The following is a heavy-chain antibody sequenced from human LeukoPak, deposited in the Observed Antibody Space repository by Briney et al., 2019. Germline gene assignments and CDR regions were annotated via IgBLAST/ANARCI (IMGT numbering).Heavy chain of an antibody. CDR2: IYYTGDT. J-gene: IGHJ3*02. CDR1: GGFINGYY. CDR3: ARTLYYDSRGRDAFDI. Sequence: SETLPLTCTVSGGFINGYYWSWIRQPPGKGLEWIGFIYYTGDTNYNPSLKGRVTMSLATSKSQVSLKPSSVTAADTALYFCARTLYYDSRGRDAFDIWGQGTMVVVSS. D-gene: IGHD3-22*01. V-gene: IGHV4-59*08.